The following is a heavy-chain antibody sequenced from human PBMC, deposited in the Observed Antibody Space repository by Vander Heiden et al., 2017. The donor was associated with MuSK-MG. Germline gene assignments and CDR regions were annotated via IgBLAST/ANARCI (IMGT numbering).Heavy chain of an antibody. CDR3: AREPRFWSGSHMDV. J-gene: IGHJ6*03. CDR1: GFTFSSYW. Sequence: EVQLVESGGGLVQPGGSLRLSCAASGFTFSSYWMSWVRQAPGKGLEWVANIKQDGSEKYYVDSVKGRFTISRDNAKNSLYLQMNSLRAEDTAVYYCAREPRFWSGSHMDVWGKGTTVTVSS. CDR2: IKQDGSEK. D-gene: IGHD3-3*01. V-gene: IGHV3-7*01.